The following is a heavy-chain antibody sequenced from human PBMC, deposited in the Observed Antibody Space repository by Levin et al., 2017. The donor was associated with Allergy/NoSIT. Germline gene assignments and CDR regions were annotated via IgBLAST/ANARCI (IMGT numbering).Heavy chain of an antibody. CDR1: GFIVSDSY. D-gene: IGHD3-10*01. J-gene: IGHJ4*02. CDR2: ISRGNSYT. V-gene: IGHV3-11*05. CDR3: ARGRVPNDY. Sequence: GGSLRLSCAASGFIVSDSYMSWIRQAPGKGLEWVSYISRGNSYTNYLDSVKGRFTISRDNAKNSLYLQMNSLRAEDTTIYYCARGRVPNDYWGQGTLVTVSS.